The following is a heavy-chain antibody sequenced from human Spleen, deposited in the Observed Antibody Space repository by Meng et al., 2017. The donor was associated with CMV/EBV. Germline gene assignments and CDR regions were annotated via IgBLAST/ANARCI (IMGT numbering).Heavy chain of an antibody. V-gene: IGHV3-48*01. Sequence: GESLKISCAASGFTFKNFAMNWVRQAPGKGLEWLSYISRSGTPIFYAETVKGRFTISRDNAGSSLYLQMNSLRAEDTAVYYCARDPTPTDHRYFYDMDVWGQGTTVTSP. J-gene: IGHJ6*02. CDR1: GFTFKNFA. CDR3: ARDPTPTDHRYFYDMDV. D-gene: IGHD3-10*01. CDR2: ISRSGTPI.